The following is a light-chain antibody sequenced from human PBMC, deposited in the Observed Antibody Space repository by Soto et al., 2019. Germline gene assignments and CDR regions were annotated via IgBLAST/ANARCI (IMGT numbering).Light chain of an antibody. Sequence: QSVLTQPPSMSEAPGQRVTISCTGSSSNIGAGYAVHWYQQLPGTAPKLLIYGNSNRPSGVPDRFSGSKSCTSASLVITGLQAEDEADYYCQSYDSSLSGYVFGSGTKATVL. CDR1: SSNIGAGYA. CDR3: QSYDSSLSGYV. CDR2: GNS. V-gene: IGLV1-40*01. J-gene: IGLJ1*01.